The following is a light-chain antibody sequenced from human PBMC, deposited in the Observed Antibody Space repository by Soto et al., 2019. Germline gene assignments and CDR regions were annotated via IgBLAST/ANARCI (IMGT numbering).Light chain of an antibody. V-gene: IGLV1-36*01. Sequence: QSVLTQSPSVSGAPRQRVNISCSGNNSNIGSNAVNWYQQLPGKAPKLLMYYNDMLPSGVSDRFSGSKSGTSASLAISGLPSEDEGDYYCATWDDRLTAWVFGGGTKLTVL. CDR3: ATWDDRLTAWV. J-gene: IGLJ3*02. CDR1: NSNIGSNA. CDR2: YND.